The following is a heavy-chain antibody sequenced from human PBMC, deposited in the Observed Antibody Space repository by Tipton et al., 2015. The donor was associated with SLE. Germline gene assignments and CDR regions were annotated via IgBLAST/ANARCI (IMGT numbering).Heavy chain of an antibody. V-gene: IGHV4-61*01. CDR3: ARLGNPMSFDY. CDR1: GGSVSRGSYY. CDR2: IYYSGST. D-gene: IGHD3-10*02. J-gene: IGHJ4*02. Sequence: TLSLTCTVSGGSVSRGSYYWSWIRQPPGKGLEWIGYIYYSGSTNYNPSLKSRVTISVDTSKNQFSLKLSSVTAADTAVYYCARLGNPMSFDYWGQGTLVTVSS.